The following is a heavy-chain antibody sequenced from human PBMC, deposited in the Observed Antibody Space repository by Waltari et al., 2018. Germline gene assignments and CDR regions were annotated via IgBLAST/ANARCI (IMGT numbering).Heavy chain of an antibody. CDR3: ARDLKGIAAAGPA. CDR2: ISPILGIA. J-gene: IGHJ4*02. D-gene: IGHD6-13*01. CDR1: GGTFSSYT. Sequence: QVQLVQSGAEVKKPGSSVKVSCKASGGTFSSYTISWVRQAPGQGLEWMGRISPILGIANYAQKFQGRVTITADKSTSTAYMELSSLRSEDTAVYYCARDLKGIAAAGPAWGQGTLVTVSS. V-gene: IGHV1-69*08.